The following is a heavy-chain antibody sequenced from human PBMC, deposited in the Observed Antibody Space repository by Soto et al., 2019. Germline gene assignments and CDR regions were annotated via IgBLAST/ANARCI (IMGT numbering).Heavy chain of an antibody. CDR3: ATSRVGRPTYCSSTSCYSLNWFDP. V-gene: IGHV1-69*13. D-gene: IGHD2-2*01. CDR2: IIPIFGTA. CDR1: GGTFSSYA. J-gene: IGHJ5*02. Sequence: SVKVSCKASGGTFSSYAISWVRQSPGQGLEWMGGIIPIFGTANYAQKFQGRVTITADESTSTAYMELSSLRSEDTAVYYCATSRVGRPTYCSSTSCYSLNWFDPWGQGTLVTVSS.